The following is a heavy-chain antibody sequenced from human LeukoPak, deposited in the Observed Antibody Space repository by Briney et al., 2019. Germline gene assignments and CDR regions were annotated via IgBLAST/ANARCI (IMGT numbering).Heavy chain of an antibody. V-gene: IGHV4-34*01. CDR1: GGSFSGYY. CDR3: ARGAGVRYYYYGMDV. Sequence: SETLSLTCAVYGGSFSGYYWSWIRQPPGKGLEWIGEIDHSGRTNSNASLKSRVTISVDTSKNQFSLKLSSVTAADTAVYYCARGAGVRYYYYGMDVWGQGTTVTVSS. CDR2: IDHSGRT. J-gene: IGHJ6*02. D-gene: IGHD6-19*01.